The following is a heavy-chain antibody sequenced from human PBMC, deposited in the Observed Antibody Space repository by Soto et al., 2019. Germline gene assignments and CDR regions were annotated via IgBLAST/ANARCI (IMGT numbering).Heavy chain of an antibody. Sequence: PGESLKISCKGSGYSFTSYWISWVRQMPGKGLEWMGRIDPGDSDTRYSPSFQGQVTISADKSISTAYLQWSSLKASDTAMYYCASHSSSWYDAFDIWGQGTMVTVSS. D-gene: IGHD6-13*01. CDR3: ASHSSSWYDAFDI. CDR1: GYSFTSYW. CDR2: IDPGDSDT. V-gene: IGHV5-51*01. J-gene: IGHJ3*02.